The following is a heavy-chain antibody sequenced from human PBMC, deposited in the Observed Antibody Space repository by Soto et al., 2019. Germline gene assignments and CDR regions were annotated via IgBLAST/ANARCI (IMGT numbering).Heavy chain of an antibody. CDR1: GGSISSGDYY. CDR2: VYYSGST. V-gene: IGHV4-30-4*02. CDR3: ARAVRKTVYYYYYGMAV. Sequence: PSETLSLTCTVSGGSISSGDYYWIWIRQPPGKGLEWIGYVYYSGSTYSNPSLKSRVVISIDTSKNQFSLNLSSVTAADTAVYYCARAVRKTVYYYYYGMAVWGQGPTVTVSS. D-gene: IGHD3-10*01. J-gene: IGHJ6*02.